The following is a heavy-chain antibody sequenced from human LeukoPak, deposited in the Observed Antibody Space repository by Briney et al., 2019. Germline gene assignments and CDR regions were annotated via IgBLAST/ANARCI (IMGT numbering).Heavy chain of an antibody. J-gene: IGHJ6*04. CDR1: RFTFSSYG. CDR2: ISSSGSTI. D-gene: IGHD3-10*02. CDR3: AELGITMIGGV. Sequence: PGGSLRLSCAASRFTFSSYGMNWVRQAPGKGLEWVSYISSSGSTIYYADSVKGRFNISRDNAKNSLYLQMNSLRAEDTAVYYCAELGITMIGGVWGKGTTVTISS. V-gene: IGHV3-48*04.